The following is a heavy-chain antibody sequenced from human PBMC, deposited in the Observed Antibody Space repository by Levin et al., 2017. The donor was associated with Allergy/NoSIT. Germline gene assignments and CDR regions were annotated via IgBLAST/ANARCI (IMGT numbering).Heavy chain of an antibody. V-gene: IGHV3-30-3*01. CDR3: ARDPGSYHPHYYYYYYMDV. D-gene: IGHD3-10*01. J-gene: IGHJ6*03. Sequence: GESLKISCAASGFTFSSYAMHWVRQAPGKGLEWVAVISYDGSNKYYADSVKGRFTISRDNSKNTLYLQMNSLRAEDTAVYYCARDPGSYHPHYYYYYYMDVWGKGTTVTVSS. CDR1: GFTFSSYA. CDR2: ISYDGSNK.